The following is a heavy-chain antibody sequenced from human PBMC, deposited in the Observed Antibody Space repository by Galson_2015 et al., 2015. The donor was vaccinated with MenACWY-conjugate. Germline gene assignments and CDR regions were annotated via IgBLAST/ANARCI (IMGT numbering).Heavy chain of an antibody. V-gene: IGHV5-51*01. Sequence: GVIHPGDSDTRYSPSFQGQVTISADKSINTAYLQWSSLQASDTAIYYCARQIIFDFWGQGTPVTVSS. J-gene: IGHJ4*02. D-gene: IGHD3-10*01. CDR3: ARQIIFDF. CDR2: IHPGDSDT.